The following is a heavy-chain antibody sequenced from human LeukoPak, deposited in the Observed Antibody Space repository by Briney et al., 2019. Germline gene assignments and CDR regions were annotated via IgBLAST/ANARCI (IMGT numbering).Heavy chain of an antibody. CDR1: GFTFSSYT. Sequence: GGSLRLSCSASGFTFSSYTIHWVRQAPGKGLEFASAITNNGGNTYYADSVKGRFTISRDNSKNTVYLQISSLRAEDTAVYYCVIVRGYFDSSGSDYWGQGTLVTVSS. V-gene: IGHV3-64D*06. CDR3: VIVRGYFDSSGSDY. J-gene: IGHJ4*02. D-gene: IGHD3-9*01. CDR2: ITNNGGNT.